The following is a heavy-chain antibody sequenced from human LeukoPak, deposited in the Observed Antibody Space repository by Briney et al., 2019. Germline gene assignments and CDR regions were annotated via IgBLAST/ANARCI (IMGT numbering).Heavy chain of an antibody. CDR2: ISANNPNT. CDR3: ARAQYCSRGNCYDLDY. V-gene: IGHV1-18*01. CDR1: GYTFTSLG. J-gene: IGHJ4*02. D-gene: IGHD2-15*01. Sequence: ASVKVSCKASGYTFTSLGISWVRQAPGQGLEWMGWISANNPNTDYAPKFQGRVTMTTDTSTSTAYMELRSLRSDDTAVFYCARAQYCSRGNCYDLDYWGQGTLVTVSS.